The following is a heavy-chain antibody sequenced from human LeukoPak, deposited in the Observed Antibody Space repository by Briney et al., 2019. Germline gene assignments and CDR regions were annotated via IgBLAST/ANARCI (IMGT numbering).Heavy chain of an antibody. V-gene: IGHV3-23*01. CDR2: ISGSGGST. Sequence: GGSLRLSCAASGFTFSSYSMTWVRQAPGKGLEWVSAISGSGGSTYYADSVKGRFTISRDNSKNTLYLQMNSLRAEDTAVYYCAKATRYCSSTSCYKILYFDYWGQGTLVTVSS. J-gene: IGHJ4*02. CDR3: AKATRYCSSTSCYKILYFDY. D-gene: IGHD2-2*02. CDR1: GFTFSSYS.